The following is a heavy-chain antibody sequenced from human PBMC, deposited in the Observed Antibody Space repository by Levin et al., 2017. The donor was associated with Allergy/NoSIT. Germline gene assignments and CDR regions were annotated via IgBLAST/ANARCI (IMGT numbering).Heavy chain of an antibody. CDR3: ARDGLFDY. J-gene: IGHJ4*02. D-gene: IGHD3/OR15-3a*01. V-gene: IGHV3-23*01. CDR2: ISRSGATT. Sequence: ASVKVSCAASGFSFDNYAMNWVRQAPGKGPEWISDISRSGATTSYAESVKGRFTISRDNSRNTLYQQMNNLRTDDSALYYCARDGLFDYWGRGTLVTVSS. CDR1: GFSFDNYA.